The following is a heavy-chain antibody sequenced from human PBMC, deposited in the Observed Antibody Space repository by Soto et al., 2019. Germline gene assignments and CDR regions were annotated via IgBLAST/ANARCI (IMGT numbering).Heavy chain of an antibody. CDR2: INAGNGNT. CDR1: GYTFTSYA. J-gene: IGHJ4*02. Sequence: AAVKVSCKASGYTFTSYAMHWVRQAPGQRLEWMGWINAGNGNTKYSQKFQGRVTITRDTSASTAYMELSSLRSEDTAVYYCARPLYLSITIPPGYWGQGTLVTVSS. CDR3: ARPLYLSITIPPGY. V-gene: IGHV1-3*01. D-gene: IGHD3-3*01.